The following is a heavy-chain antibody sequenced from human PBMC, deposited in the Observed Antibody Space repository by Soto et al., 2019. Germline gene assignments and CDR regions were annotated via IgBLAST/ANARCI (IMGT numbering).Heavy chain of an antibody. J-gene: IGHJ4*02. D-gene: IGHD4-17*01. CDR3: ARLVVHGDYRIFDY. Sequence: SETLSLTCTVSGGFISSSSYYWGWIRQPPVKGLEWIGSIYYSGSTYYNPCIKSRVTISVDTSKNQFSLKLSSVTAADSAVYYCARLVVHGDYRIFDYWGRGTLVTVSS. CDR1: GGFISSSSYY. V-gene: IGHV4-39*01. CDR2: IYYSGST.